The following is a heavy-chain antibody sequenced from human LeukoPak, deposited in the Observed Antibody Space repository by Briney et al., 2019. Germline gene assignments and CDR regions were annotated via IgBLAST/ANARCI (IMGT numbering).Heavy chain of an antibody. CDR3: ARPRGGVPARRGVGWFDP. CDR1: GGSISSGSYY. J-gene: IGHJ5*02. CDR2: INHSGST. V-gene: IGHV4-39*07. D-gene: IGHD3-16*01. Sequence: SETLSLTCTVSGGSISSGSYYWSWIRQPPGKGLEWIGEINHSGSTNYNPSLKSRVTISVDTSKNQFSLKLSSVTAADTAVYYCARPRGGVPARRGVGWFDPWGQGTLVTVSS.